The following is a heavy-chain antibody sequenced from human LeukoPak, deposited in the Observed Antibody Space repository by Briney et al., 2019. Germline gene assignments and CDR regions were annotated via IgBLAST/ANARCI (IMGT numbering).Heavy chain of an antibody. CDR2: IYYSGST. J-gene: IGHJ6*03. V-gene: IGHV4-59*01. D-gene: IGHD3-16*01. CDR3: ASAPYYYYMNV. Sequence: SETLSLTCTVSGGSISSYYWSWIRQPPGKGLEWIGYIYYSGSTNYNPSLKSRVTISIDTTKNQVSLKMSSVTAADTAVYYCASAPYYYYMNVWGKGTTVTVSS. CDR1: GGSISSYY.